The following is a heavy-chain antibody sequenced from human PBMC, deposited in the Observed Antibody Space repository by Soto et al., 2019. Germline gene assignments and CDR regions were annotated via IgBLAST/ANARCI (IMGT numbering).Heavy chain of an antibody. CDR1: GGSFSGYY. Sequence: SQTLSLTCAVYGGSFSGYYWSWIRHPPGKGMKWIGEINLSGRTNYNPAPKSRVTISVDTSKNQFSMKLSSVTAADTAVYYCASILTKGAFDIWGQGTMVTVSS. CDR3: ASILTKGAFDI. V-gene: IGHV4-34*01. D-gene: IGHD2-21*01. CDR2: INLSGRT. J-gene: IGHJ3*02.